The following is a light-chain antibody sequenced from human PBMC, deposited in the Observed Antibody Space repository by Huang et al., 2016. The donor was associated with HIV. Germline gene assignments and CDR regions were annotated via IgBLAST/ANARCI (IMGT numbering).Light chain of an antibody. Sequence: DIVMTQSPDSLAVSLGERATINCKSSQSVLYSSNNKNYLAWYQQKPGQPPKLLIYWASTLESGVPDRFSGSGSGTDFTLTISSLQAEDVAVYYCQQYYRPPFTFGPGTKVDIK. V-gene: IGKV4-1*01. J-gene: IGKJ3*01. CDR2: WAS. CDR3: QQYYRPPFT. CDR1: QSVLYSSNNKNY.